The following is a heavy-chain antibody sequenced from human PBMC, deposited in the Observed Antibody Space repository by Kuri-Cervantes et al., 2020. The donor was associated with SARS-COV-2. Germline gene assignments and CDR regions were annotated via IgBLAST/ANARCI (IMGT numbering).Heavy chain of an antibody. CDR1: GGSISSSSYY. J-gene: IGHJ5*02. CDR2: IYYSGNI. D-gene: IGHD6-19*01. Sequence: SETLSLTCTVSGGSISSSSYYWGWIRQPPGKGLERFGYIYYSGNINSNPSHKSRVPKSVDTSKNQFSLKPSSVTAADTAVYCCTRDFGANSSGGYLFAWFDLWGQGTMVTVSS. CDR3: TRDFGANSSGGYLFAWFDL. V-gene: IGHV4-61*05.